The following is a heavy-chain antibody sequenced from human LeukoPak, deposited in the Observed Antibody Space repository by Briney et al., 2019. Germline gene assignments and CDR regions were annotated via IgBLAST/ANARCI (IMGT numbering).Heavy chain of an antibody. Sequence: GGSLRLSCAASGFTLSSYSMNWVRQAPGKGLEWVSSISSSSSYIYYADSVKGRFTISRDNAKNSLYLQMNSLRAEDTAVYYCASGVVGATVGYFDYWGQGTLVTVSS. CDR3: ASGVVGATVGYFDY. CDR2: ISSSSSYI. D-gene: IGHD1-26*01. J-gene: IGHJ4*02. CDR1: GFTLSSYS. V-gene: IGHV3-21*01.